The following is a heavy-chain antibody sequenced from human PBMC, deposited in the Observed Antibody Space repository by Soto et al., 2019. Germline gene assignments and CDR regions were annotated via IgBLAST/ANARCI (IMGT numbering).Heavy chain of an antibody. D-gene: IGHD6-19*01. Sequence: PSETLSLTCTVSGGSISSSSYYWGWIRQPPGKGLEWIGSIYYSGSTYYNPSLKSRVTISVDTSKNQFSLKLSSVTAADTAVYYCARQGYSSGWRPYYYYGMDVWGQGTTVTVSS. V-gene: IGHV4-39*01. CDR1: GGSISSSSYY. CDR2: IYYSGST. CDR3: ARQGYSSGWRPYYYYGMDV. J-gene: IGHJ6*02.